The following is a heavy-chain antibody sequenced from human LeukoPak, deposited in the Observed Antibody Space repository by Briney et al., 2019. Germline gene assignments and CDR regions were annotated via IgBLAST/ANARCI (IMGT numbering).Heavy chain of an antibody. D-gene: IGHD2-21*02. Sequence: ASVKVSCKVSGYTLTELSMHWVRQAPGKGLEWVGGFDPEDGETIYAQKFQGRVTMTEDTSTDTAYMELSSLRSEDTATYYCATDRPYCDGDCYIPWGQGTLVTVSS. CDR3: ATDRPYCDGDCYIP. CDR1: GYTLTELS. V-gene: IGHV1-24*01. CDR2: FDPEDGET. J-gene: IGHJ4*02.